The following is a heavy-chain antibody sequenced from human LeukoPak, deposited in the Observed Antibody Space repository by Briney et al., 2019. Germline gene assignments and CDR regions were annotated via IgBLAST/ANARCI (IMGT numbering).Heavy chain of an antibody. Sequence: SVKVSCKASGCTFSSYAISWVRQAPGQGLEWMGGIIPIFGTANYAQKLQGRVTITTDESTSTAYMELSSLRSEDTAVYCCARPVRYSWIFDAFDIWGQGTMVTVSS. CDR2: IIPIFGTA. D-gene: IGHD2-15*01. CDR3: ARPVRYSWIFDAFDI. V-gene: IGHV1-69*05. CDR1: GCTFSSYA. J-gene: IGHJ3*02.